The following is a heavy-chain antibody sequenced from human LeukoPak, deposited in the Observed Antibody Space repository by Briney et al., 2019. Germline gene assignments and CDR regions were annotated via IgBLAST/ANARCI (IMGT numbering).Heavy chain of an antibody. J-gene: IGHJ4*02. Sequence: SETLSLTCTVSGGSISSYYWSWIRQPPGKGLEWIGYIYHSGSTYYNPSLKSRVTISVDRSKNQFSLNLSSVTAADTAVYYCARAYSSSSYFDYWDQGTLVTVSS. V-gene: IGHV4-59*12. D-gene: IGHD6-6*01. CDR3: ARAYSSSSYFDY. CDR1: GGSISSYY. CDR2: IYHSGST.